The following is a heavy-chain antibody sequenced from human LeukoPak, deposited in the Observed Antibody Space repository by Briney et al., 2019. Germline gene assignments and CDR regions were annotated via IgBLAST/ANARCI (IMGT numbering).Heavy chain of an antibody. Sequence: GGSLRLSCAASGFTFSSYAMSWVRQASGKGLEWVSAISGSGGSTYYADSVKGRFTISRDNSKNTLYLQMNSLRAEDTAVYYCAKAVELPGGILDYWGQGTLVTVSS. CDR1: GFTFSSYA. V-gene: IGHV3-23*01. CDR3: AKAVELPGGILDY. J-gene: IGHJ4*02. CDR2: ISGSGGST. D-gene: IGHD1-26*01.